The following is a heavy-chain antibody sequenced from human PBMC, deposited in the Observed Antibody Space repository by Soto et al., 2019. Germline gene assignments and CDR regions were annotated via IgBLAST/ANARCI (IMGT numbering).Heavy chain of an antibody. J-gene: IGHJ6*02. D-gene: IGHD6-13*01. V-gene: IGHV3-23*01. Sequence: GGSLRLSCAASGFTFSSYAMSWVRQAPGKGLEWVSAISGSGGSTYYADSVKGRFTISIDNSKNTLYLQMNSMRAEDTAVYYCAQELVAAAPSSQFYDYYYGMDVWGQGTTVTVSS. CDR1: GFTFSSYA. CDR3: AQELVAAAPSSQFYDYYYGMDV. CDR2: ISGSGGST.